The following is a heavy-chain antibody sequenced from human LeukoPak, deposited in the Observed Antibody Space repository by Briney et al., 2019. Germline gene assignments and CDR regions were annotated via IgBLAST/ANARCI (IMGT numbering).Heavy chain of an antibody. J-gene: IGHJ5*02. V-gene: IGHV1-69*08. Sequence: SVKVSCKASGGSFSDYSISWVRQAPGQGLEWMGRIIAILDTAHYAQKFQGRFTITADKSTTTVYMELSSLRSDDTAVYYCVRSGHDYDWFDPWGQGTLVTVSS. CDR2: IIAILDTA. CDR1: GGSFSDYS. D-gene: IGHD5-12*01. CDR3: VRSGHDYDWFDP.